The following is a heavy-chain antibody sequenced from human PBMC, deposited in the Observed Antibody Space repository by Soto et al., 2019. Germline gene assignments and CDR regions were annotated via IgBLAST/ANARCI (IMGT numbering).Heavy chain of an antibody. J-gene: IGHJ5*02. CDR1: GASISGVY. D-gene: IGHD1-1*01. V-gene: IGHV4-4*07. Sequence: SETLSLICTVSGASISGVYWSWIRKSAGKGLEWIGRIYATGTTDYNPSLKSRVMMSVDTSKKQFSLKLRSVTAADTAVYYCVRDGTKTLRDWFDPWGXGISVTVS. CDR3: VRDGTKTLRDWFDP. CDR2: IYATGTT.